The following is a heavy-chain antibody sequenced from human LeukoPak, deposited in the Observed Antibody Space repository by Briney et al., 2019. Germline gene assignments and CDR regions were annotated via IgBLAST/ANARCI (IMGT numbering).Heavy chain of an antibody. CDR2: ISYDGSNK. CDR1: GFTFSNYA. Sequence: GRSLRLSCAASGFTFSNYAIHWVCQAPGKGLEWVAVISYDGSNKYYADSVKGRFTISRDNSKNTLYLQMSSLRAEDTAVYYCARDLDGSGWYNQYYYYGMDVWGQGTTVTVSS. D-gene: IGHD6-19*01. CDR3: ARDLDGSGWYNQYYYYGMDV. V-gene: IGHV3-30-3*01. J-gene: IGHJ6*02.